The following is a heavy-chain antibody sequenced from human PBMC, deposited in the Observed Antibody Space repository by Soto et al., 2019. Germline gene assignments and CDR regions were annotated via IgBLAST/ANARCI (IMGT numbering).Heavy chain of an antibody. CDR2: IYYSGST. CDR3: ARGSGTGYLDY. J-gene: IGHJ4*02. Sequence: PSETLSLTCTVSGGSISSYYWSWIRQPPGKGLEWIGYIYYSGSTNCNPSLKSRVTISVDTSKNQFSLKLSSVTAADTAVYYCARGSGTGYLDYWGQGTLVTVSS. D-gene: IGHD3-9*01. CDR1: GGSISSYY. V-gene: IGHV4-59*01.